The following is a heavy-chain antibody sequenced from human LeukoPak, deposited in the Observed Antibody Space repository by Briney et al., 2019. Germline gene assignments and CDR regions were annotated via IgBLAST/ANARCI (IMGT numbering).Heavy chain of an antibody. CDR2: VNPNNGGT. CDR3: ARDPYYGSGSYSFDP. CDR1: GYTFTGYY. D-gene: IGHD3-10*01. V-gene: IGHV1-2*02. Sequence: ASVTLSCTGSGYTFTGYYMPWVRQGPGQGLGWMGWVNPNNGGTNNAQKFQGRVTMTRDTSISTAYMELSRLRSDDTAVYYCARDPYYGSGSYSFDPWGQGTLVTVSS. J-gene: IGHJ5*02.